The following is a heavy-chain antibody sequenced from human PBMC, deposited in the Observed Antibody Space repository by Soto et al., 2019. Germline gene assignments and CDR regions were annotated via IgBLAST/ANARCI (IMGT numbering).Heavy chain of an antibody. CDR2: IYYSGSA. D-gene: IGHD6-6*01. Sequence: SETLSLTCTVSGGSISSYYWSWIRQPPGKGLEWIGYIYYSGSAKYNPSLKSRVTISVDTSKNQFSLKLNSVTAADTAVYYCARHANSTSSGPLLEYWGQGTLVTVS. CDR1: GGSISSYY. V-gene: IGHV4-59*08. J-gene: IGHJ4*02. CDR3: ARHANSTSSGPLLEY.